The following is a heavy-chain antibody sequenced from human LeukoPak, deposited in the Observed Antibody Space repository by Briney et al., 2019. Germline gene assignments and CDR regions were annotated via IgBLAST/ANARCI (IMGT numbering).Heavy chain of an antibody. CDR3: ACGYDYLGWFDP. V-gene: IGHV4-59*08. J-gene: IGHJ5*02. CDR2: IYYSGST. CDR1: GGSISSYY. Sequence: PSETLSLTCTVSGGSISSYYWSWIRQPPGKGLEWSGYIYYSGSTNYNPSLKSRVTISVDTSKNQFSLKLSSVTAADTAVYYCACGYDYLGWFDPWGQGTLVTVSS. D-gene: IGHD5-12*01.